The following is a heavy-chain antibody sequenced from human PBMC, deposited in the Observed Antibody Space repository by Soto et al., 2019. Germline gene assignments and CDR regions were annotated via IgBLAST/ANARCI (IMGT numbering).Heavy chain of an antibody. J-gene: IGHJ6*02. Sequence: QVQLVQSGTEVKKPGSSVKVSCKASGDTFSSSTINWVRQAPGQGLEWMGKINPILGIKNYAQKFEGRVPLIADKSTSTAYMELSGLRSDDTAVYYCARGLAVADYYGMDVWGQGTTVTVFS. V-gene: IGHV1-69*02. CDR3: ARGLAVADYYGMDV. CDR1: GDTFSSST. CDR2: INPILGIK. D-gene: IGHD6-19*01.